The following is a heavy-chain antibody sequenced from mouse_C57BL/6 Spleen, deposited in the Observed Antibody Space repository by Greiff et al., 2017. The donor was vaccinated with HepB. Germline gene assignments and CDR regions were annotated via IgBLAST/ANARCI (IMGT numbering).Heavy chain of an antibody. Sequence: EVQLQQSGTVLARPGASVKMSCKTSGYTFTSYWMHWVKQRPGQGLAWIGAIYTGNSDTSYNQKFKGKAKLTAFTSASTAYMELSSLTNEDSAVYYCTIITTVVAPYAMDYWGQGTSVTVSS. CDR2: IYTGNSDT. D-gene: IGHD1-1*01. CDR3: TIITTVVAPYAMDY. V-gene: IGHV1-5*01. J-gene: IGHJ4*01. CDR1: GYTFTSYW.